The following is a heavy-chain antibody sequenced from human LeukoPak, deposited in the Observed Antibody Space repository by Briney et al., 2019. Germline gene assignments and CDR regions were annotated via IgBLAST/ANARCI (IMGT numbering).Heavy chain of an antibody. D-gene: IGHD5-18*01. V-gene: IGHV1-69*05. CDR1: GGTSSSYA. CDR2: IIPIFGTA. J-gene: IGHJ4*02. CDR3: ARERGYSYGGGFDY. Sequence: SVKVSCKASGGTSSSYAISWVRQAPGQGLEWMGGIIPIFGTANYAQKFQGRVTITTDESTSTAYMELSSLRSEDTAVYYCARERGYSYGGGFDYWGQGALVTVSS.